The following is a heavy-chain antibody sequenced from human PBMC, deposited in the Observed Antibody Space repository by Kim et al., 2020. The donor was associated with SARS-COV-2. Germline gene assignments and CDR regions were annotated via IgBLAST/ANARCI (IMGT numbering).Heavy chain of an antibody. V-gene: IGHV3-11*04. J-gene: IGHJ4*02. Sequence: AAYVKGRFTISRAQAKSSLYLQMNSLRDEDTAVYYCASQITMVRGDPIDYWGQGTLVTVSS. D-gene: IGHD3-10*01. CDR3: ASQITMVRGDPIDY.